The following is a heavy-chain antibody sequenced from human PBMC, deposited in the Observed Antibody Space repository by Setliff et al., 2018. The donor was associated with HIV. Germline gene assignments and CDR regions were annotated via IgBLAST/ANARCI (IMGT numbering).Heavy chain of an antibody. CDR1: GYSISSGYY. D-gene: IGHD3-16*01. V-gene: IGHV4-38-2*02. Sequence: SETLSLTCAVSGYSISSGYYWGWIRQPPGKGLEWIGRIYTSGSTNYNPSLKSRVTMSVDTSKNQFSLKLSSVTAADTAVFYCARDRTGGTFDIWGQGTMVTVSS. J-gene: IGHJ3*02. CDR2: IYTSGST. CDR3: ARDRTGGTFDI.